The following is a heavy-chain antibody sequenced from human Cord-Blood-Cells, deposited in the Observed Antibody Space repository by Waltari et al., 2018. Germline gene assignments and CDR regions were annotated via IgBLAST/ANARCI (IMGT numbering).Heavy chain of an antibody. V-gene: IGHV3-33*01. Sequence: QVQLVASGGGVVQPGRSLRCSCAASGFTFSSYGMHWVRQASGKGLEWVAVIWYDGSNKYYADSVKGRFTISRDNSKNTLYLQMNSLRAEDTAVYYCARDSGYYIDYWGQGTLVTVSS. CDR2: IWYDGSNK. CDR1: GFTFSSYG. J-gene: IGHJ4*02. D-gene: IGHD3-3*01. CDR3: ARDSGYYIDY.